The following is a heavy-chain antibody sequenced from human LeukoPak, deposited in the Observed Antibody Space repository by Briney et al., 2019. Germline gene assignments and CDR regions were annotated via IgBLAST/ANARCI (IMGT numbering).Heavy chain of an antibody. CDR1: RFTVSSNY. Sequence: GGSLRLSCAAPRFTVSSNYMTWVRQAPGKGLEWVSVIYSGGNTYYADSVKGRFTISRDNSKNTLYLQMNSLRAEDTAVYYCALTVYGSGSYWDYWGQGTLVTVSS. CDR3: ALTVYGSGSYWDY. V-gene: IGHV3-66*01. D-gene: IGHD3-10*01. J-gene: IGHJ4*02. CDR2: IYSGGNT.